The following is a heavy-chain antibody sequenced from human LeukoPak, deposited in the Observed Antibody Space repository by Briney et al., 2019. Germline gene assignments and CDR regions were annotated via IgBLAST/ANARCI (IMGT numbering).Heavy chain of an antibody. D-gene: IGHD2-2*01. CDR3: ARMPSGLLPRGLDV. CDR1: RSTVSNDY. V-gene: IGHV3-66*01. J-gene: IGHJ6*02. CDR2: IYSGGST. Sequence: GGSLRLSCAASRSTVSNDYLTWVRQAPGKGLEWVSVIYSGGSTYYADSVKGRFIISRDNSKNMMYLQMNSLRSEDTAMYYCARMPSGLLPRGLDVWGPGTTVTVSS.